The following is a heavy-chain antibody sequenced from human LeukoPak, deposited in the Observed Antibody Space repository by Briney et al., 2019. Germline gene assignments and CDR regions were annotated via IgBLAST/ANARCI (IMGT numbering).Heavy chain of an antibody. J-gene: IGHJ4*02. Sequence: MPSVTLSLTCAVSGYSISSSNWWGWIRQPPGKGLEWIGYIYYSGSTYYNPSLKSRVTMSVDTSKNQFSLKLSSVTAVDTAVYYCARIGSDDTALDYWGQGTLVTVSS. V-gene: IGHV4-28*01. CDR1: GYSISSSNW. CDR2: IYYSGST. CDR3: ARIGSDDTALDY. D-gene: IGHD5-18*01.